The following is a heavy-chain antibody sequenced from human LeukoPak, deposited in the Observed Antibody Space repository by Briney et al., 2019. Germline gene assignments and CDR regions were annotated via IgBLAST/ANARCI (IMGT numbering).Heavy chain of an antibody. CDR1: GFTFSSYA. D-gene: IGHD3-3*01. CDR3: ARVEIRNYDFWSGYHETGMDV. V-gene: IGHV3-23*01. Sequence: GGSLRLSCAASGFTFSSYAMSWVRQAPGKGLEWVSSVSSSGGSTYYADSVKGRFTISRHNSKNTLYLQMNSLRAEDTAVYYCARVEIRNYDFWSGYHETGMDVWGQGTTVTVSS. J-gene: IGHJ6*02. CDR2: VSSSGGST.